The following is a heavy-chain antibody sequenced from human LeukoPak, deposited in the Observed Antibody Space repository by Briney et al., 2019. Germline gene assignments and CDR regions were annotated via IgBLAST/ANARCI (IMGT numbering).Heavy chain of an antibody. Sequence: PSETLSLTCTVSGGSISSSGYYWGWIRQPPGKGLEWIGSMYYSGSTYYNPSLKSRVTTSVDTSKNLFSLKLSSVTAADTAVYYCAREYGSSSRYSQWYFDLWGRGTLVTVSS. CDR2: MYYSGST. J-gene: IGHJ2*01. V-gene: IGHV4-39*07. D-gene: IGHD6-13*01. CDR3: AREYGSSSRYSQWYFDL. CDR1: GGSISSSGYY.